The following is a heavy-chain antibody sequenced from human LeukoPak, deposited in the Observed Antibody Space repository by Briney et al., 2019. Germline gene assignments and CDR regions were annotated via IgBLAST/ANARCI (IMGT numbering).Heavy chain of an antibody. J-gene: IGHJ4*02. CDR1: GYTFNDYY. CDR2: INPNSGGT. V-gene: IGHV1-2*02. CDR3: ARAIELRGLDYYDISGYFDY. D-gene: IGHD3-22*01. Sequence: ASVTVSYMASGYTFNDYYMHWVRLAPGQPLEWMGWINPNSGGTNYAQKFQGRVTMTRDTSISTACMELSRLRSDDTAVYYCARAIELRGLDYYDISGYFDYWGQGNLVTVSS.